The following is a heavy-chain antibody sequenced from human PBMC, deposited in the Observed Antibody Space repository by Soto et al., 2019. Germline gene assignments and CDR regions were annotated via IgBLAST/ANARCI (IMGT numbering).Heavy chain of an antibody. D-gene: IGHD3-22*01. V-gene: IGHV3-30*18. CDR1: GFTFSKCG. J-gene: IGHJ3*02. CDR3: AKVDTIILVVSDAFDI. CDR2: ISYDGSNE. Sequence: QVQRVESGGGVVQPGRSLRLSCAASGFTFSKCGMHWVRQAPGKGLEWVAVISYDGSNEYYADSVKGRFTISRDNSNNTLYLQMNSLRDEDAAVYYCAKVDTIILVVSDAFDIWGQGTMVTVSS.